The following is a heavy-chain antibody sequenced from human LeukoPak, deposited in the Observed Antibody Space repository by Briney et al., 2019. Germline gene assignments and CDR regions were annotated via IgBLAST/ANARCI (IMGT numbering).Heavy chain of an antibody. CDR3: AKDISVGSSYQGWYFDL. CDR2: ISWNSGSI. V-gene: IGHV3-9*01. D-gene: IGHD3-3*01. CDR1: GFTFDVYA. Sequence: GRSLRLSCAASGFTFDVYAMHWVRHAPGKGLEWVSGISWNSGSIDYADSVKGRFTISRDNAKNSLYLQMNSLRTDDTALYYCAKDISVGSSYQGWYFDLWGRGTLGTVSS. J-gene: IGHJ2*01.